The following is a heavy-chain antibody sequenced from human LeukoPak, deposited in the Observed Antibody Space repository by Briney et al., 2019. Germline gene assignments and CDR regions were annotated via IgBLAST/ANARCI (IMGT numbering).Heavy chain of an antibody. CDR3: ARPTVQTSGWLGY. V-gene: IGHV3-23*01. CDR1: GFTFSSYA. J-gene: IGHJ4*02. CDR2: ISGSGGST. Sequence: PGGSLRLSCAASGFTFSSYAMSWVRQAPGKGLEWVSAISGSGGSTYYADSVKGRFTISRDNSKNTLYLQMNSLRAEDTAVYYCARPTVQTSGWLGYWGQGTPVTVSS. D-gene: IGHD6-19*01.